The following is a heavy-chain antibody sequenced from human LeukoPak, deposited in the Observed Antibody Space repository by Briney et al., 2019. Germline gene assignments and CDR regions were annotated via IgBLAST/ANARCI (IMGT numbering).Heavy chain of an antibody. CDR3: AKDVLYYDSGGYYSLSGYFDL. V-gene: IGHV3-33*03. Sequence: GGSLRLSCAASGFTLSSYGMHWVRQAPGKGLEWVAVIWYDGSNKYYADSVKGRFTISRDNSKNTLYLQMNSLRAEDTAVYYCAKDVLYYDSGGYYSLSGYFDLWGRGTLVTVSS. D-gene: IGHD3-22*01. CDR2: IWYDGSNK. J-gene: IGHJ2*01. CDR1: GFTLSSYG.